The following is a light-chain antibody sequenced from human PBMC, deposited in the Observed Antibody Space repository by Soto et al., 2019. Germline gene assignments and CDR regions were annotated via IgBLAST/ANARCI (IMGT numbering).Light chain of an antibody. CDR1: SSNIGTNY. CDR3: ATWDSGLSAGV. J-gene: IGLJ2*01. Sequence: QSVLTQPPSVSAAPGQKVTLSRSGSSSNIGTNYVSWYQQLPGTAPKLLIYDSNMRPSGIPDRFSGSKSGTSATLDITGLQTGDEADYYCATWDSGLSAGVFVGGTQLTVL. V-gene: IGLV1-51*01. CDR2: DSN.